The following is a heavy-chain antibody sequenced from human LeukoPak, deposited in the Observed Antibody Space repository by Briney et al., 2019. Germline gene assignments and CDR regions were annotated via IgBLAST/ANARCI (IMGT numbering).Heavy chain of an antibody. V-gene: IGHV4-59*01. Sequence: SETLSLTCTVSGGSISSYYWSWIRQPPGKGLEWIGYIYYSGSTNYNPSLKSRVTISVDTSKNQFSLKLRSVTAADTAVYYCARSAYYYGSGSYISPSAFDIWGQGTMVTVSS. CDR3: ARSAYYYGSGSYISPSAFDI. CDR1: GGSISSYY. J-gene: IGHJ3*02. CDR2: IYYSGST. D-gene: IGHD3-10*01.